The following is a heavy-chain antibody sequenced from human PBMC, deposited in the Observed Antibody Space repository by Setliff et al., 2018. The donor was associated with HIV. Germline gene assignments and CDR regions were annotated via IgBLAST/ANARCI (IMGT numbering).Heavy chain of an antibody. CDR1: GFTFSSYA. CDR2: ISSSSSSTI. D-gene: IGHD6-13*01. Sequence: PGGSLRLSCAASGFTFSSYAMHWVRQAPGKGLEWVSSISSSSSSTIYYADSVKGRFTISRDNAKNSLYLQMNSLRAEDTAVYYCARSRAAGFDYWGQGTLVTVSS. CDR3: ARSRAAGFDY. J-gene: IGHJ4*02. V-gene: IGHV3-48*01.